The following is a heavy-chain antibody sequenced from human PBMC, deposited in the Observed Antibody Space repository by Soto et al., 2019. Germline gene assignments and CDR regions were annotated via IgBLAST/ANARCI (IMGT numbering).Heavy chain of an antibody. V-gene: IGHV1-18*01. J-gene: IGHJ6*02. D-gene: IGHD4-4*01. CDR1: GYTFTSYG. CDR3: ARDPTVPNGSYYYGMDV. CDR2: ISAYNGNT. Sequence: QVPLVRSGAEVKKPGASVKVSCKASGYTFTSYGISWVRQAPGQGLEWMGWISAYNGNTNYAQKLQGRVTMTTDTSTSTAYMELRSLRSDDTAVYYCARDPTVPNGSYYYGMDVWGQGTTVTVSS.